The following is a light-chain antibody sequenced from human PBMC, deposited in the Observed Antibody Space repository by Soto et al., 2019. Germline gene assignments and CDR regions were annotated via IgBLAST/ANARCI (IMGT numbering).Light chain of an antibody. CDR3: LQYYNSYT. Sequence: DIVMTQSPDSLAVSLGESATINCKSIQNILYSPNNKNYLAWYQQKPGQPPKLLIYRPSTRQSAVPDRFGGSGFGPDFTRLISGVQAEDVAVYCCLQYYNSYTFGQGTKLEIK. J-gene: IGKJ2*01. V-gene: IGKV4-1*01. CDR2: RPS. CDR1: QNILYSPNNKNY.